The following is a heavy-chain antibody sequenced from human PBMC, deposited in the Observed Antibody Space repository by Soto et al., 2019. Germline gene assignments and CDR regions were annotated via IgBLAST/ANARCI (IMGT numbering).Heavy chain of an antibody. CDR1: WGTFRSYA. CDR2: IIPIFGTA. V-gene: IGHV1-69*13. D-gene: IGHD6-13*01. Sequence: ASMKVCCKASWGTFRSYAISWVRQAPGPGLEWMGGIIPIFGTANYAQKFQGRVTITADESTSTAYMELSSLRSEDTAVYYCARVRAAAESYYYYGMDVWGQGTTVTVSS. J-gene: IGHJ6*02. CDR3: ARVRAAAESYYYYGMDV.